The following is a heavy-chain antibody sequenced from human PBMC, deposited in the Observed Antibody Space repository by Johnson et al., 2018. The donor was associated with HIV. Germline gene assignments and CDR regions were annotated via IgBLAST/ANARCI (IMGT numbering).Heavy chain of an antibody. D-gene: IGHD3-16*01. V-gene: IGHV3-53*01. CDR2: IYSGGRT. Sequence: VQLVESGGGLIQPGGSLRLSCAASGFTVSSNYMSWVRQAPGKGLEWVSVIYSGGRTYYADSVKGRFTISGDNSKNTLYLQMNSLRAEDTAVYYCARDKVGVSAFDIWGQGTMVTVAS. CDR3: ARDKVGVSAFDI. CDR1: GFTVSSNY. J-gene: IGHJ3*02.